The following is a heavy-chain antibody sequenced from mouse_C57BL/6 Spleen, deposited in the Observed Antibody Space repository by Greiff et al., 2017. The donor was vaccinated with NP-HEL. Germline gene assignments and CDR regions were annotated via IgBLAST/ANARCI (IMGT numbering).Heavy chain of an antibody. CDR1: GFTFSSYG. CDR2: ISSGGSYT. CDR3: ARHMGLTGTGYAMDY. J-gene: IGHJ4*01. Sequence: EVQLVESGGDLVKPGGSLKLSCAASGFTFSSYGMSWVRQTPDKRLEWVATISSGGSYTYYPDSVKGRFTISRDNAKNTLYLQMSSLKSEDTAMYYCARHMGLTGTGYAMDYWGQGTSVTVSS. V-gene: IGHV5-6*01. D-gene: IGHD4-1*01.